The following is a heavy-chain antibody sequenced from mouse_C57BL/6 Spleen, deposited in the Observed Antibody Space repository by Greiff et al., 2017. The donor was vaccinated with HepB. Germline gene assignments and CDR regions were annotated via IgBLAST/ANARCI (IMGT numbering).Heavy chain of an antibody. J-gene: IGHJ2*01. CDR2: IDPENGDT. Sequence: EVQLQQSGAELVRPGASVKLSCTASGFNIKDDYMHWVKQRPEQGLEWIGWIDPENGDTEYASKFQGKATITADTSSNTAYLQRSSLTSEDTAVYYCTFYYGNYERGYFDYWGQGTTLTVSS. CDR3: TFYYGNYERGYFDY. V-gene: IGHV14-4*01. D-gene: IGHD2-1*01. CDR1: GFNIKDDY.